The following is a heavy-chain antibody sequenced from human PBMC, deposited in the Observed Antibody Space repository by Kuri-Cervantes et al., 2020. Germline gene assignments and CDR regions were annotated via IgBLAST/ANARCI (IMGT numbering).Heavy chain of an antibody. CDR1: GYTFTSYY. D-gene: IGHD6-19*01. V-gene: IGHV1-46*01. CDR3: ARDRIAVAGYFDY. Sequence: SVKVSCKASGYTFTSYYMHWVRQAPGQGLEWMGIINPSGGSTSYAQKFQGRVTMTRDTSTSTAYMELRSLRSDDTAVYYCARDRIAVAGYFDYWGQGTLVTVSS. CDR2: INPSGGST. J-gene: IGHJ4*02.